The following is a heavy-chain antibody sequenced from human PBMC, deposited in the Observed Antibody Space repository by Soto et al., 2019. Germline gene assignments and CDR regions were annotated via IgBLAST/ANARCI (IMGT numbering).Heavy chain of an antibody. J-gene: IGHJ4*02. CDR3: ARDLRTIFGVVIVRPVDY. D-gene: IGHD3-3*01. V-gene: IGHV1-18*04. Sequence: ASVKVSCKASGYTFTSYGISWVRQAPGQGLEWMGWISAYNGNTNYAQKLQGRVTMTTDTSTSTAYMELRSLRSDDTAVYYCARDLRTIFGVVIVRPVDYWGQGTLVTVPQ. CDR2: ISAYNGNT. CDR1: GYTFTSYG.